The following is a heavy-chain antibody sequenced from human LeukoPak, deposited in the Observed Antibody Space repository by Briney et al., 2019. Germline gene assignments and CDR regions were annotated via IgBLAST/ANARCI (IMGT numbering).Heavy chain of an antibody. CDR2: INSNTGGT. Sequence: ASVKVSCKASGYTITAYYMHWVRQAPGQGLEWMGRINSNTGGTDYAQKFQGRVTMTRDTSISTAYMELSRLRSDHTAVYYCARDRSGYSYGEPLDYWGQGTLVTVSS. CDR1: GYTITAYY. J-gene: IGHJ4*02. CDR3: ARDRSGYSYGEPLDY. V-gene: IGHV1-2*06. D-gene: IGHD5-18*01.